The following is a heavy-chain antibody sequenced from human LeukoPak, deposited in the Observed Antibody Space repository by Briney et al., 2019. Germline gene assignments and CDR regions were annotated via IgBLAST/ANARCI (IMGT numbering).Heavy chain of an antibody. CDR1: VATVTSCT. D-gene: IGHD5-24*01. CDR2: IIPILGIA. J-gene: IGHJ4*02. Sequence: ASVKVSCKASVATVTSCTISWERHAPGQGLEWMGRIIPILGIANYAQKFQGRVTITADKSTSTAYMELSSLRSEDTAVYYCARDLNQDGYNNKWGQGTLVTVSS. V-gene: IGHV1-69*04. CDR3: ARDLNQDGYNNK.